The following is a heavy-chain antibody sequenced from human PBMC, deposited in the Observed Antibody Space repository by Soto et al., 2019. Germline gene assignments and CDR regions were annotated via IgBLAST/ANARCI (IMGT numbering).Heavy chain of an antibody. Sequence: PGESLKISCKGSGYSFTSYWISWVRQMPGKGLEWMGRIDPSDSYTNYSPSFQGHVTISADKSISTAYLQWSSLKASDTAMYYCARSFPIAARTYYYYGMDVWGQGTTVTVSS. J-gene: IGHJ6*02. V-gene: IGHV5-10-1*01. D-gene: IGHD6-6*01. CDR1: GYSFTSYW. CDR3: ARSFPIAARTYYYYGMDV. CDR2: IDPSDSYT.